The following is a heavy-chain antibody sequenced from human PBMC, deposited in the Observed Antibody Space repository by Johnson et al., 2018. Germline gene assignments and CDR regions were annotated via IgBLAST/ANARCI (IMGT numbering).Heavy chain of an antibody. J-gene: IGHJ1*01. D-gene: IGHD3-22*01. CDR1: GFTFSGSA. CDR3: SRPYDSSGYYPRYFQH. V-gene: IGHV3-73*01. Sequence: VQLVQSGGGLVQPGGSLKLSCAASGFTFSGSAMHWVRQASGKGLEWVGRIRSKANSYATAYAASVKGRLTISRDDAKNTAYLQMNSLKTEDTAVYYCSRPYDSSGYYPRYFQHWGQGTLVTVSS. CDR2: IRSKANSYAT.